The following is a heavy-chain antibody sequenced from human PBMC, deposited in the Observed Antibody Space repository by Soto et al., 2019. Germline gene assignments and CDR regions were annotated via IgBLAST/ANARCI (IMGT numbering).Heavy chain of an antibody. J-gene: IGHJ6*02. CDR1: GFTFSSYW. CDR3: ARIAASGRGWDV. Sequence: EVQLVESGGGLVKPGGSLRLSCVDSGFTFSSYWMSWVRQAPGKGLEWVGNIKQDGSEENYVDSVKGRFTISRDNAKNSMYLQMNSLRAEDTAVYYCARIAASGRGWDVWGQGTTVVVSS. CDR2: IKQDGSEE. D-gene: IGHD6-13*01. V-gene: IGHV3-7*01.